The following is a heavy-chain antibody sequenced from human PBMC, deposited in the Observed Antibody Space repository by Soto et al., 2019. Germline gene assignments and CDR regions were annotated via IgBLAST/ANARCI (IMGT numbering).Heavy chain of an antibody. CDR1: GGSISSSSYY. J-gene: IGHJ4*02. D-gene: IGHD5-18*01. V-gene: IGHV4-39*02. CDR3: ARDKSRADTAMLTNHRPFDD. Sequence: SETLSLTCTVSGGSISSSSYYWGWIRQPPGKGLEWIGSIYYSGSTYYNPSLKSRVTISVDTSKNQFSLKLSSVTAADTAVYYCARDKSRADTAMLTNHRPFDDWGQGTLVPVSS. CDR2: IYYSGST.